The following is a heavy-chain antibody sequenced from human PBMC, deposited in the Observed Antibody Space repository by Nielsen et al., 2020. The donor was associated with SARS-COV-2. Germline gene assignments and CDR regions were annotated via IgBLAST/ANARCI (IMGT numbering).Heavy chain of an antibody. CDR3: ARGFEAVAGGMDV. J-gene: IGHJ6*02. V-gene: IGHV3-30-3*01. Sequence: GESLKISCAASGFTFSSYAMHWVRQAPGKGLEWVAVISYDGSNKYYADSVKGRFTISRDNSKNTLYLQMNSLRAEETAVYYCARGFEAVAGGMDVWGQGTTVTVSS. D-gene: IGHD6-19*01. CDR1: GFTFSSYA. CDR2: ISYDGSNK.